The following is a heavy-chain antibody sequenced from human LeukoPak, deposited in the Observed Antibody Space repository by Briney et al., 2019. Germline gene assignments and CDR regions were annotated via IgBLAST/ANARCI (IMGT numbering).Heavy chain of an antibody. Sequence: PSETLSLTCTVSGGSISSGDYYWSWIRQPPGKGLEWIGDIYYSGSTYYNPSLKSRVTISVDTPKNQFSLKLSSVTAADTAVYYCARRNYYDSSGYQYYFDYWGQETLVTVSS. J-gene: IGHJ4*02. CDR1: GGSISSGDYY. D-gene: IGHD3-22*01. CDR2: IYYSGST. CDR3: ARRNYYDSSGYQYYFDY. V-gene: IGHV4-30-4*01.